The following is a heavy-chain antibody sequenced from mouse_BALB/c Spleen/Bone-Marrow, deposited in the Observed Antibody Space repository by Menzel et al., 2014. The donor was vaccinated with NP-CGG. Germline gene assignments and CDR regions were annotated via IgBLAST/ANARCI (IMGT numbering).Heavy chain of an antibody. J-gene: IGHJ3*01. CDR3: ARDYGRTAWFAY. Sequence: EVQLQQSGAELVKPGASVKLSYTASGFNIKDTYIHLVKQRPEQGLEWIGGIDPANGNTKYDPKFQGKATITADTSSNTAYLQLSSLTSEDTAVYYCARDYGRTAWFAYWGQGTLVTVSA. D-gene: IGHD1-1*01. CDR2: IDPANGNT. V-gene: IGHV14-3*02. CDR1: GFNIKDTY.